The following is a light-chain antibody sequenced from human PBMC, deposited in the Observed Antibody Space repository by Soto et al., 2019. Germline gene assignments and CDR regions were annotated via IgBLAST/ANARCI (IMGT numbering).Light chain of an antibody. CDR1: SSNIGSNY. CDR3: AAWDDSLRGV. V-gene: IGLV1-47*01. CDR2: RNN. Sequence: SVLTQPPSASGTPGQRVTISCSGSSSNIGSNYVYWYQQLPGTAPKLLIYRNNQRPSGVPDRFSGSKSGTSASLAISGLRSEDEADYYCAAWDDSLRGVFGGGTKLTVL. J-gene: IGLJ2*01.